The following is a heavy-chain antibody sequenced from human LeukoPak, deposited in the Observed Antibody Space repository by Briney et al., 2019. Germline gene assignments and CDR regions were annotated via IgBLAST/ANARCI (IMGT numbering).Heavy chain of an antibody. J-gene: IGHJ3*02. CDR3: ARRQGDAFDI. Sequence: GRSLRLSCAASGFSFSIYGMHWVRQTPGKGLEWVALIWYDEGNKYYADSVRGRFTISRDNSKNTLYLQMNSLRVEDTAVYYCARRQGDAFDIWGQGTMVTVSS. CDR1: GFSFSIYG. V-gene: IGHV3-33*01. CDR2: IWYDEGNK.